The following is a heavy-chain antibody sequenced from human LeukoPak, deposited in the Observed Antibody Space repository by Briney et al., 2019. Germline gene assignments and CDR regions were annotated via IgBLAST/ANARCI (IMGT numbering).Heavy chain of an antibody. J-gene: IGHJ4*02. CDR3: ARVRGTAMVTVDY. D-gene: IGHD5-18*01. CDR1: GFTFRDYG. V-gene: IGHV3-23*01. CDR2: LTGSGGTT. Sequence: GGSLRLSCAASGFTFRDYGMSWVRQAPGKGLEWVSALTGSGGTTYYADSVKGRFTISRDNAKNSLYLQMNSLRAEDTAVYYCARVRGTAMVTVDYWGQGTLVTVSS.